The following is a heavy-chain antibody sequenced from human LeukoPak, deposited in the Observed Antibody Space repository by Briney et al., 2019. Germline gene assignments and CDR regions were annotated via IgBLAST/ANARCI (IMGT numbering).Heavy chain of an antibody. CDR2: IKSKTDGGTT. J-gene: IGHJ4*02. Sequence: GGSLRLSCAASGFTFSNAYMNWVRQAPGKGLEWVGRIKSKTDGGTTDYAAPVKGRFTISRDDSKNTLYLQMNSLKTEDTAVYYCTTIDILTGYPLDFDYWGQGTLVTVSS. CDR3: TTIDILTGYPLDFDY. V-gene: IGHV3-15*07. CDR1: GFTFSNAY. D-gene: IGHD3-9*01.